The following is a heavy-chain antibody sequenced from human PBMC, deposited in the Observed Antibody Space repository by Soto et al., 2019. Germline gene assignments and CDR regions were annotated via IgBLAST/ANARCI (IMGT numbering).Heavy chain of an antibody. D-gene: IGHD6-25*01. CDR2: ITGSP. CDR3: ATLTAGGGGSGY. Sequence: QVQLQESGPGLVEPSQTLSLTCTVSGASVSNTGYHWNWVRQRPGKGLEWIGQITGSPDYNPSLKSRVTRTLDTSRNHFYLEVNSVTAADTAVYYCATLTAGGGGSGYWGQGTLVTVSS. V-gene: IGHV4-31*03. CDR1: GASVSNTGYH. J-gene: IGHJ4*02.